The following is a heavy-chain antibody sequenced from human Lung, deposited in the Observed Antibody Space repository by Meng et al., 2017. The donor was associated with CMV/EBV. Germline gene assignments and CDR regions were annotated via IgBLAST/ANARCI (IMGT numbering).Heavy chain of an antibody. CDR1: GGSLSGYY. D-gene: IGHD3-10*02. CDR2: INHSGGT. J-gene: IGHJ6*02. Sequence: SQTLXLTXAVYGGSLSGYYWSWIRQPPGKGPEWIGDINHSGGTNYNPSLKSRVTISVDTSKNQFSVRMTSVTAADTAVYYCARGGRHARTQLFVRGYSYTMDVXGQGXTVTVSS. CDR3: ARGGRHARTQLFVRGYSYTMDV. V-gene: IGHV4-34*01.